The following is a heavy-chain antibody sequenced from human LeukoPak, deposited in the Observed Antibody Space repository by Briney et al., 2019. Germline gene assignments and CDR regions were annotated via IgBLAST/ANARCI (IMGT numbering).Heavy chain of an antibody. J-gene: IGHJ5*02. V-gene: IGHV4-30-4*01. CDR2: MYYSGST. Sequence: KPSQTLSLTCTVSGGSISSGDYCWSWIRQPPGKGLEWIAYMYYSGSTYYNPSLKSRVTMSADTSKNQLSLKLSSVTAADTAVYYCARPYYYDSRIDPWGQGILVTVSS. CDR3: ARPYYYDSRIDP. CDR1: GGSISSGDYC. D-gene: IGHD3-22*01.